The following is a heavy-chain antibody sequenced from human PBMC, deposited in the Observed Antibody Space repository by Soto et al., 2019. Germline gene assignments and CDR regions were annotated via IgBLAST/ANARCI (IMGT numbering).Heavy chain of an antibody. CDR2: VSTSGRST. CDR1: GFIFSEST. V-gene: IGHV3-64D*06. D-gene: IGHD2-15*01. CDR3: VKQAHGLDGVAFDY. Sequence: LXLCCSASGFIFSESTIYWVRQVPGKGLEAISAVSTSGRSTYYADSVKDRFTISRDNSKNTLFLQMGSLRPEDTAIYYCVKQAHGLDGVAFDYWGQGTQVTVSS. J-gene: IGHJ4*02.